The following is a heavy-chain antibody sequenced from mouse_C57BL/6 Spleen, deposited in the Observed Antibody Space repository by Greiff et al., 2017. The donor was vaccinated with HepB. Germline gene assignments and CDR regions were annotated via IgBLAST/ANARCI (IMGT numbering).Heavy chain of an antibody. CDR3: ARSDYYLRFAH. CDR1: GYTFTSYW. J-gene: IGHJ3*01. D-gene: IGHD1-1*01. V-gene: IGHV1-50*01. Sequence: QVQLQQPGAELVKPGTSVKLSCKASGYTFTSYWMQWVKQRPGQGLEWIGEIDPSDSYTNYNQKFKGKATLTVDTSSSTAYMQLSSLTSEDSAVYYCARSDYYLRFAHWGQGTLVTVSA. CDR2: IDPSDSYT.